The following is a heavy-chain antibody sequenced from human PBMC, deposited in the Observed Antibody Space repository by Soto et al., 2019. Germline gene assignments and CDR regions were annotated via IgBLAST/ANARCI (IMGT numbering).Heavy chain of an antibody. Sequence: GESLKISCKGSGYSFTSYWIGWVRQMPGKGLEWMGIIYPGDSDTRYSPSFQGQVTISADKSISTAYLQWSSLKASDTAVYYCTTDLRAEKMGYCSGGSCYNYYYGMDVWGQGTAVTVSS. V-gene: IGHV5-51*01. D-gene: IGHD2-15*01. CDR1: GYSFTSYW. J-gene: IGHJ6*02. CDR2: IYPGDSDT. CDR3: TTDLRAEKMGYCSGGSCYNYYYGMDV.